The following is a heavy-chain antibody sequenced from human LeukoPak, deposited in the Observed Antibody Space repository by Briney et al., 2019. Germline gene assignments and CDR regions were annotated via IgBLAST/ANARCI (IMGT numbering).Heavy chain of an antibody. V-gene: IGHV1-18*01. CDR3: ARDPTNRIAVAGTQYYYGMDV. Sequence: ASVKVSCKASGYTFTSYGISWVRQATGQGLEWMGWISAYNGNTNYAQKLQGRVTMTTDTSTSTAYMELRSLRSDDTAVYYCARDPTNRIAVAGTQYYYGMDVWGQGTTVTVSS. D-gene: IGHD6-19*01. CDR2: ISAYNGNT. CDR1: GYTFTSYG. J-gene: IGHJ6*02.